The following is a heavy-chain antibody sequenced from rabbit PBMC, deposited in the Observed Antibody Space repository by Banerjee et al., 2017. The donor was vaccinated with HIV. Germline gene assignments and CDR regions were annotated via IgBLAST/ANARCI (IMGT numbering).Heavy chain of an antibody. CDR2: MNTYTSKA. Sequence: MCWVRQAPGKGLEWIGCMNTYTSKAVYATWTKGRFTVSKTSSTTVTLHMTSLTDADTATYSCARDLVGVIGWNFGLWGPGTLVTVS. D-gene: IGHD4-1*01. J-gene: IGHJ6*01. CDR3: ARDLVGVIGWNFGL. V-gene: IGHV1S40*01.